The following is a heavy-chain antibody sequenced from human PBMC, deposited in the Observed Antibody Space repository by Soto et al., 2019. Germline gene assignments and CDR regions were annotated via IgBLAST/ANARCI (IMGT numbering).Heavy chain of an antibody. CDR2: INAGNGNT. D-gene: IGHD3-3*01. CDR3: ARVPHYDLWSGYPIFWFDP. J-gene: IGHJ5*02. Sequence: SVKVSCKASGYTLTIYALHSLHQAHRQRLEWMGWINAGNGNTKYSQKFQGRVTITRDTSASTAYMELSSLRSEDTAVYYCARVPHYDLWSGYPIFWFDPWGQGTLVTVSS. V-gene: IGHV1-3*01. CDR1: GYTLTIYA.